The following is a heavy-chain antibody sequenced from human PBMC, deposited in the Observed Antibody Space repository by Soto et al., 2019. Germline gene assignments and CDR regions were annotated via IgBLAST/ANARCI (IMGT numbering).Heavy chain of an antibody. CDR2: INSDGSST. Sequence: GGSLRLSCAASGFTFSAYWMHWVRQTPGKGLVWVSRINSDGSSTNYADSVKGRFTISRDNAKSTLYLQTNSLRAEDTAVYYCAREERDLNLLCLDVLDQGTTVTASS. J-gene: IGHJ6*02. CDR3: AREERDLNLLCLDV. V-gene: IGHV3-74*01. CDR1: GFTFSAYW.